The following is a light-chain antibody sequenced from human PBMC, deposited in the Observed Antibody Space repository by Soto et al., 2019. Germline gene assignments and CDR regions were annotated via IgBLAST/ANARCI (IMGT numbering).Light chain of an antibody. Sequence: DIQMTQSPPSLSASVGDRVTITCQASQDIKNYLNWYQQESGKAPKLLIYDASDLETGVPSRFSGSGSGTDFTFTINSLQPEDIATYYCQQYDNLPLTFGGGTKVDIK. J-gene: IGKJ4*01. V-gene: IGKV1-33*01. CDR2: DAS. CDR3: QQYDNLPLT. CDR1: QDIKNY.